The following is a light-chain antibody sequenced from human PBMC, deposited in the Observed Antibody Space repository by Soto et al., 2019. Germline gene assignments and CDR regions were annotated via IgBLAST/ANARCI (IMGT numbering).Light chain of an antibody. CDR3: QQYGSSPRIT. Sequence: DIVLTQSPGTLSLSPGERATLSCRASQSLSNNYLAWYQQKPGQAPRLLIYGASSRATGIPDRFSGSGSGTDFTLTISRLEPEDFAVYYCQQYGSSPRITFGQGTRLEIK. J-gene: IGKJ5*01. CDR2: GAS. V-gene: IGKV3-20*01. CDR1: QSLSNNY.